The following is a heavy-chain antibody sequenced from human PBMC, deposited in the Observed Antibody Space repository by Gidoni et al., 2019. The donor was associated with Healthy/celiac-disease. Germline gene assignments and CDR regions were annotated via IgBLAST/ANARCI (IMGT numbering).Heavy chain of an antibody. CDR3: ARLIKVVEAFDI. J-gene: IGHJ3*02. Sequence: QLQLQESGPGLVKPSETLSLTCTVSGCSIRSSSYYWGWIRKPPGKGLEWIGSIYYSGSTYYNPSLKSRVTISVDTSKNQFSLKLSSVTAADTAVYYCARLIKVVEAFDIWGQGTMVTVSS. D-gene: IGHD2-15*01. CDR2: IYYSGST. CDR1: GCSIRSSSYY. V-gene: IGHV4-39*01.